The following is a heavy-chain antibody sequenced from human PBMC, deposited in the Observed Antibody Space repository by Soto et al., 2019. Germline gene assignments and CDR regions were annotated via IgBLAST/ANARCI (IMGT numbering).Heavy chain of an antibody. CDR1: GFTFSSYA. Sequence: GGSLRLSCAASGFTFSSYAMSWVRQAPGKGLEWVSAISGSGGSTYYADSVKGRFTISRDNSKNTLYLQMNSLRAEDTAVYYCAKSDYSGTTPHGAFDIWGQGTMVTVSS. V-gene: IGHV3-23*01. CDR2: ISGSGGST. D-gene: IGHD1-26*01. CDR3: AKSDYSGTTPHGAFDI. J-gene: IGHJ3*02.